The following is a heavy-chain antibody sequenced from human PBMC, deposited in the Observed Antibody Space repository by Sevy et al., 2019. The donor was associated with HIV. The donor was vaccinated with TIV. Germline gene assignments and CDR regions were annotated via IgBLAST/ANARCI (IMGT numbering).Heavy chain of an antibody. CDR1: GFTFSSYS. V-gene: IGHV3-48*02. Sequence: GGSLRLSCAASGFTFSSYSMNWVRQAPGKGLEWVSYISSSSSTIYYADSVKGRFTISRDNAKNSLYLQMNSLRDEDTAVYYWARVQGVGAYCGGDCFDDAFDIWGQGTMVTVSS. CDR2: ISSSSSTI. CDR3: ARVQGVGAYCGGDCFDDAFDI. D-gene: IGHD2-21*02. J-gene: IGHJ3*02.